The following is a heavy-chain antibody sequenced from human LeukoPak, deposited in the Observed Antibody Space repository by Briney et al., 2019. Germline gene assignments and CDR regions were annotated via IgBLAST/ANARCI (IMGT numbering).Heavy chain of an antibody. CDR3: ASPAVVGRGVFDY. J-gene: IGHJ4*02. CDR2: INTNSGGT. Sequence: VGSVKLSCTASGYTFTGYYMHWVRQAPGQGLEWMGWINTNSGGTNYAQTFKGRVTMTRDTSISTAYMELSRLRSDDTAVYYCASPAVVGRGVFDYWGQGTLVTVSS. CDR1: GYTFTGYY. D-gene: IGHD3-22*01. V-gene: IGHV1-2*02.